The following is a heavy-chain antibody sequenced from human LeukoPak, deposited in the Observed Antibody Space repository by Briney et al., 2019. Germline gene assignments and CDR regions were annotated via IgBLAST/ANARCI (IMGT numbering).Heavy chain of an antibody. CDR2: IYYSGST. J-gene: IGHJ3*02. V-gene: IGHV4-39*01. CDR3: ARGNVSGPDFDWLSSGAFDI. Sequence: SETLSLTCTVSGGSISSSSYYWGWIRQPPGKGLERIGSIYYSGSTYYNPSLKSRVTIPVDTSKNQFSLKLSSVTAADTAVYYCARGNVSGPDFDWLSSGAFDIWGQGTMVTVSS. CDR1: GGSISSSSYY. D-gene: IGHD3-9*01.